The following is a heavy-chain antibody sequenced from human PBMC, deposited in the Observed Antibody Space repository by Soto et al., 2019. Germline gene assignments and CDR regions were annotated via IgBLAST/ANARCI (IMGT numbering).Heavy chain of an antibody. D-gene: IGHD6-19*01. CDR2: ISANSGGT. CDR3: ARDYSSGPYYYGMDV. CDR1: GYTFTSYG. J-gene: IGHJ6*02. V-gene: IGHV1-2*04. Sequence: ASVKVSCKASGYTFTSYGISWVRQAPGQGLEWMGWISANSGGTNYAKKFQGWVTMIRDTSISTDYMELCRLRSDDTAVYYCARDYSSGPYYYGMDVWGQGTTVTVSS.